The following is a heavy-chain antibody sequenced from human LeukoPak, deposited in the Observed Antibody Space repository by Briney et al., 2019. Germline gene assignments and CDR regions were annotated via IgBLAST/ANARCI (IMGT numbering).Heavy chain of an antibody. CDR2: ISASGNT. CDR3: ARAGGYYSYYYGMDV. J-gene: IGHJ6*02. D-gene: IGHD3-10*01. V-gene: IGHV4-59*01. CDR1: GASIPSSYY. Sequence: SETLSLTCTVSGASIPSSYYWSWIRQPPGKGLECIGYISASGNTNYNPSLKSRVTISVDTSKNQFSLKLSSVTAADTAVYYCARAGGYYSYYYGMDVWGQGTTVTVSS.